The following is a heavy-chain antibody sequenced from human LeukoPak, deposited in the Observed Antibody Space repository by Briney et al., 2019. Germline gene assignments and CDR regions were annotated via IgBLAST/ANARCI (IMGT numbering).Heavy chain of an antibody. D-gene: IGHD1-26*01. CDR1: GYTFTSYH. V-gene: IGHV1-46*01. Sequence: ASVKVSCEASGYTFTSYHMHWVRQAPGQGLEWMGIINPSGGSTNYAQKFQGRVTVTRDTSTSTVYMELSSLRSEDTAMYYCARFGAKGDYWGQGTLVIVSS. CDR3: ARFGAKGDY. J-gene: IGHJ4*02. CDR2: INPSGGST.